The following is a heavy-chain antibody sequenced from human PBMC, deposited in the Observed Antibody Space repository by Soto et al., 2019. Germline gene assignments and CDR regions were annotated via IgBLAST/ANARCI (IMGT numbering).Heavy chain of an antibody. CDR2: INHGGGT. CDR1: GGSFSGYS. CDR3: ARGGDCTSISCPLGYYYGMDV. Sequence: QVQLQQWGAGLLKPSETLSLTCAVYGGSFSGYSWSWIRQPPGKGLEWIGEINHGGGTNYNPSLKTRVTISVDTSNNQFSLKLRSVTAADRAVYYCARGGDCTSISCPLGYYYGMDVWGQGTSVTVSS. V-gene: IGHV4-34*01. J-gene: IGHJ6*02. D-gene: IGHD2-2*01.